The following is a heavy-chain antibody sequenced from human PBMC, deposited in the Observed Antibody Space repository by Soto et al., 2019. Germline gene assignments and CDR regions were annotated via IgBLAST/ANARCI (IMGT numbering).Heavy chain of an antibody. Sequence: QVQLVQSGAEVKKPGASVKVSCKTSGYTFTNFGISWVRQAPGQGLEWMGWISTYNGNTNYAQKFQGSVTLTTDTSTSTAYMELRSLRSDDTAVYYWERGGTPIDYWGQGTLVTVSS. CDR2: ISTYNGNT. D-gene: IGHD3-16*01. CDR1: GYTFTNFG. V-gene: IGHV1-18*01. J-gene: IGHJ4*02. CDR3: ERGGTPIDY.